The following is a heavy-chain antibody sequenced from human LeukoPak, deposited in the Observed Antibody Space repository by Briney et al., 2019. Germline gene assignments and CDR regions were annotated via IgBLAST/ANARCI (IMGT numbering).Heavy chain of an antibody. CDR2: INHSGST. Sequence: SETLSLTCAVYGGSFSGYYWSWIRQPPGKGLEWIGEINHSGSTNYNPSLKSRVTISVDTSKNQFSLKLSSVTAADTAVYYCARRKSMIVATRMYYFDYWGQGTLVTVSS. J-gene: IGHJ4*02. D-gene: IGHD3-22*01. CDR3: ARRKSMIVATRMYYFDY. CDR1: GGSFSGYY. V-gene: IGHV4-34*01.